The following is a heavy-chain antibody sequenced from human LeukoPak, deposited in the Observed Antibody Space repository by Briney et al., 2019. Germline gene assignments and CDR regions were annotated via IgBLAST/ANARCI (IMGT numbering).Heavy chain of an antibody. CDR2: IYHSGTT. V-gene: IGHV4-39*07. J-gene: IGHJ3*02. D-gene: IGHD1-26*01. Sequence: PSETLSLTCTVSGDSISSSTNYWGWIRQPPGTGLEYIAIIYHSGTTFYNPSLRSRVTMSVDTSKNQFSLKLSSVTAADTAVYYCARGLGLPDAFDIWGQGTMVTVSS. CDR1: GDSISSSTNY. CDR3: ARGLGLPDAFDI.